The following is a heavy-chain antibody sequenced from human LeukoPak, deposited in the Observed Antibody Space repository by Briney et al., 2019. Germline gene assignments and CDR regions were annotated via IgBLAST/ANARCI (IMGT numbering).Heavy chain of an antibody. CDR1: GYTFTSYY. D-gene: IGHD3-22*01. V-gene: IGHV1-46*03. J-gene: IGHJ4*02. CDR2: INPSGGST. Sequence: ASVKVSRKASGYTFTSYYMHWVRQAPGQGLEWMGIINPSGGSTSYAQKFQGRVTMTRDTSTSTVYMELSSLRSEDTAVYYCARTGEEVVYYYWGQGTLVTVSS. CDR3: ARTGEEVVYYY.